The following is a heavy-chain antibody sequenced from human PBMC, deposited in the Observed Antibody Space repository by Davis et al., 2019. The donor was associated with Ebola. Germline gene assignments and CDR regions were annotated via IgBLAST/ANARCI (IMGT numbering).Heavy chain of an antibody. V-gene: IGHV1-69*13. CDR3: SRDEVEAAGNFDY. CDR2: IIPIFGTA. Sequence: AASVKVSCKASGGTFSSYAISWVRQAPGQGLEWMGGIIPIFGTANYAQKFQGRVTITADESTSTAYMELSSRRSEDTAVYYCSRDEVEAAGNFDYWGQGNLVTVSS. J-gene: IGHJ4*02. CDR1: GGTFSSYA. D-gene: IGHD6-13*01.